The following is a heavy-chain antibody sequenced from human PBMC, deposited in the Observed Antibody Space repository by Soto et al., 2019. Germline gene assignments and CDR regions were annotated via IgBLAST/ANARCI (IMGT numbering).Heavy chain of an antibody. D-gene: IGHD2-2*01. V-gene: IGHV3-21*06. CDR1: GFTFSSYA. Sequence: EVQLVESVGGLVKPGGSLRLACAASGFTFSSYAMSWVRQAPGKGLEWVSSVSNSSDYIYYADSVKGRFPISRDNAKISVYLQMNSLRVEDTAVYYCARMGAGYCVRINCYPSPAMGYGMDVWGHGTTVSVSS. J-gene: IGHJ6*02. CDR2: VSNSSDYI. CDR3: ARMGAGYCVRINCYPSPAMGYGMDV.